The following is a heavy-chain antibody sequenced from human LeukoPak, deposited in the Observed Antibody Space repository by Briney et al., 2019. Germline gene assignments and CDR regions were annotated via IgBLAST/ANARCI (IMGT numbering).Heavy chain of an antibody. CDR2: IIPIFGTA. Sequence: SVKVSCKASGGTFSSYAISWVRQAPGQGLEWMGGIIPIFGTADYAQKFQGRVTITADESTSTAYMELSSLRSEDTAVYYCARTMCSGGSCYENWFDPWGQGTLVTVSS. CDR1: GGTFSSYA. V-gene: IGHV1-69*13. J-gene: IGHJ5*02. D-gene: IGHD2-15*01. CDR3: ARTMCSGGSCYENWFDP.